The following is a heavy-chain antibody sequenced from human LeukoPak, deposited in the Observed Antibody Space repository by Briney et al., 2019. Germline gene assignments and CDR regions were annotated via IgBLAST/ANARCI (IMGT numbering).Heavy chain of an antibody. CDR2: INPNSGGT. Sequence: ASVKVSCKASGYTFTGYYMHWVRQAPGQGLEWMGWINPNSGGTNYAQKFQGRVTMTRDTSISTAYMELSRLRSDDTAVYYCAIFTVTTVPIDYWRQGTLVTVSS. D-gene: IGHD4-17*01. CDR3: AIFTVTTVPIDY. J-gene: IGHJ4*02. V-gene: IGHV1-2*02. CDR1: GYTFTGYY.